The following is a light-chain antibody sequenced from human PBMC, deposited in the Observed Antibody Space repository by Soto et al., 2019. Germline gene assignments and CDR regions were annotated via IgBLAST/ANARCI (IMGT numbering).Light chain of an antibody. V-gene: IGLV2-14*01. J-gene: IGLJ2*01. CDR2: DVD. CDR1: NNDVGGFNF. CDR3: SSYTSRSTVI. Sequence: QSALTQPASVSGSPGQSITISCTGTNNDVGGFNFVSWYQQRPGNVPKLLIYDVDDRPSGVSNRFSGSRSANTASLTISGLQAEDEADYYCSSYTSRSTVIFGGGTKLTVL.